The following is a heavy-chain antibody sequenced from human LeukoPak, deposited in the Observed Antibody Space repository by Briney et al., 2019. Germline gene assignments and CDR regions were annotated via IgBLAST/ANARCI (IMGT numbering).Heavy chain of an antibody. V-gene: IGHV1-46*01. Sequence: GASVKVSCKASGYTFTSYYMHWVRRAPGQGLEWMRIINPSGGSTSYAQKFQGRVTMTRDMSTSTVYMELSSLRSEDTAVYYCARVGNYYDSSGYFPFDYWGQGTLVTVSS. J-gene: IGHJ4*02. CDR1: GYTFTSYY. CDR2: INPSGGST. CDR3: ARVGNYYDSSGYFPFDY. D-gene: IGHD3-22*01.